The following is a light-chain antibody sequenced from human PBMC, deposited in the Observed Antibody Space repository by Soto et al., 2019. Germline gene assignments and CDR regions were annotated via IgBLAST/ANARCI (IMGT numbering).Light chain of an antibody. Sequence: EIVLIQSPATLSLSPGERATLSCRASQSVGSYLAWYQHKPGQAPTLLISDASNRATGIPARFSGSGSETDFSLTISSLEPQDSAVYYWQQRSNGPSLTFGGGTKVEIK. CDR2: DAS. CDR1: QSVGSY. J-gene: IGKJ4*01. CDR3: QQRSNGPSLT. V-gene: IGKV3-11*01.